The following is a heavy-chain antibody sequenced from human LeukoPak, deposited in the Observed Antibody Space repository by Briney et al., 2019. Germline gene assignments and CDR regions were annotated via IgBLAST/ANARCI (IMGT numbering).Heavy chain of an antibody. CDR2: ISSSSSYI. CDR1: GFTFSSYN. J-gene: IGHJ6*03. V-gene: IGHV3-21*01. D-gene: IGHD2-8*01. CDR3: ARYAPPFRNAVFYYYYYYMDV. Sequence: PGGSLRLSCAASGFTFSSYNMNWVRQAPGKGLEWVSFISSSSSYIYYADSLKGRFTISRDNAKNSLYLQMNSLRAEDTAVYYCARYAPPFRNAVFYYYYYYMDVWGKGTTVTVSS.